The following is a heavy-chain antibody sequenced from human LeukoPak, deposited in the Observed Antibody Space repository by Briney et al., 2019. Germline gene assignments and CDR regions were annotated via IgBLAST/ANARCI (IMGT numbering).Heavy chain of an antibody. V-gene: IGHV4-59*12. CDR1: GGSIINDY. Sequence: PSETLSLTCSVSGGSIINDYWNWIRQPPGKGLEWIGYIYYTGNMLYSPPLKSRVTKSVDTSKNQFSLKLKSVTAADTAVYYCARGGDRSSWSIDYWGQGTLVTVSS. CDR3: ARGGDRSSWSIDY. J-gene: IGHJ4*02. CDR2: IYYTGNM. D-gene: IGHD6-13*01.